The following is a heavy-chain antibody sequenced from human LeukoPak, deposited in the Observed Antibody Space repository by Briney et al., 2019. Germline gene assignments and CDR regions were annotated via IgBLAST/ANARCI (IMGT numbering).Heavy chain of an antibody. V-gene: IGHV3-30*02. D-gene: IGHD3-3*01. CDR1: GFTFSSYG. Sequence: GGSLRLSCAASGFTFSSYGMHWVRQAPGKGLEWVAFIRYDGSNKYYADSVKGRFTISRDNSKNTLYLQMNSLRAEDTAMYYCAKDVGNYDFLDYWGQGTLVTVSS. J-gene: IGHJ4*02. CDR2: IRYDGSNK. CDR3: AKDVGNYDFLDY.